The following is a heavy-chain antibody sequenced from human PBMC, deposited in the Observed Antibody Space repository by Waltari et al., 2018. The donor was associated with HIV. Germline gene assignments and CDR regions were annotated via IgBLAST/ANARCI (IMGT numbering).Heavy chain of an antibody. Sequence: VQLVQSGAEVKKPGASVKVSCRASGYTFTSYGISWVRQAPGQGLEWMGWISAYNGNTNYAQKLQGRVTMTTDTSTSTAYMELRSLRSDDTAVYYCARDSKGDFWSGPISKDYWGQGTLVTVSS. CDR1: GYTFTSYG. J-gene: IGHJ4*02. D-gene: IGHD3-3*01. CDR3: ARDSKGDFWSGPISKDY. V-gene: IGHV1-18*01. CDR2: ISAYNGNT.